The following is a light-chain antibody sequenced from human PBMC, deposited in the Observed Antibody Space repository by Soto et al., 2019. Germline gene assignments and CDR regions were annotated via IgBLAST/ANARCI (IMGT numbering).Light chain of an antibody. CDR2: DVS. V-gene: IGLV2-14*01. CDR1: SSDVGGYNY. J-gene: IGLJ2*01. Sequence: QSALTQPASVSGSPGQSITISCTGTSSDVGGYNYVSWYQQHPGKAPKLMFYDVSNPPSGVSNRFSATKSGNTASLTISGHQAEDEPDYYCSSYTSSSTVVFGGGTKLTVL. CDR3: SSYTSSSTVV.